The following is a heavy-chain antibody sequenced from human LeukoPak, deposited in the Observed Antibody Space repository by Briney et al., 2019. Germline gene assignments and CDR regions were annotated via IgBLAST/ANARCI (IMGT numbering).Heavy chain of an antibody. Sequence: GGSLRLSCAASGFTFSSYAMHWVRQAPGKGLEYVSAISSNGGSTYYANSVKGRFTISRDNSKNTLYLQMGSLRAEDMAVYYCARDSSFWPHDYWGQGTLVTVSS. V-gene: IGHV3-64*01. D-gene: IGHD3-3*01. J-gene: IGHJ4*02. CDR1: GFTFSSYA. CDR3: ARDSSFWPHDY. CDR2: ISSNGGST.